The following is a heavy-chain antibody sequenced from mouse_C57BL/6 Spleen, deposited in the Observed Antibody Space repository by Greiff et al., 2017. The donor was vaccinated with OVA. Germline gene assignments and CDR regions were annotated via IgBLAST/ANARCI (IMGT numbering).Heavy chain of an antibody. J-gene: IGHJ3*01. CDR3: ARNGGLRPWFAY. V-gene: IGHV1-18*01. CDR2: INPNNGGT. D-gene: IGHD2-4*01. CDR1: GYTFTDYN. Sequence: EVQLQESGPELVKPGASVKIPCKASGYTFTDYNMDWVKQSHGKSLEWIGDINPNNGGTIYNQKFKGKATLTVDKSSSTAYMELRSLTSEDTAVYYCARNGGLRPWFAYWGQGTLVTVSA.